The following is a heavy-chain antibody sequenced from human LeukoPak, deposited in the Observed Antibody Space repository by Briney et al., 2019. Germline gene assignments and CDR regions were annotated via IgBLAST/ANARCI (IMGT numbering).Heavy chain of an antibody. CDR1: GGSISSSSYY. J-gene: IGHJ4*02. CDR2: IYYTGST. V-gene: IGHV4-39*07. CDR3: ARVPTGYSYGFSFFDY. Sequence: SETLSLTCTVSGGSISSSSYYWGWIRQPPGKGLEWIGTIYYTGSTYYNASLKSRVTISVDTSKNQFSLKLSSVTAADTAVCYCARVPTGYSYGFSFFDYWGQGTLVTVSS. D-gene: IGHD5-18*01.